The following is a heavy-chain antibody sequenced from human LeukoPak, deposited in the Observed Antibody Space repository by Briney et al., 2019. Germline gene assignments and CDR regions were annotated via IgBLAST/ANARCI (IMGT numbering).Heavy chain of an antibody. CDR3: ARGPSGYHNT. CDR1: GFTFSSYS. V-gene: IGHV3-21*01. J-gene: IGHJ4*02. D-gene: IGHD5-12*01. CDR2: ISTSSIYI. Sequence: GGSLRLSCAASGFTFSSYSMNWVRQAPGKGLEWVSSISTSSIYIYYADSVKGRFTISRDNSKNTLYLQMNSLRAEDTAVYYCARGPSGYHNTGGQGTLVTVSS.